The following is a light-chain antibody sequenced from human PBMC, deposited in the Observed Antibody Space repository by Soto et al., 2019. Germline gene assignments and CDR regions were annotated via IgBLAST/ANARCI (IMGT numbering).Light chain of an antibody. J-gene: IGKJ2*03. CDR1: QSVSSGY. CDR3: LQCGSFPYR. CDR2: GAY. V-gene: IGKV3-20*01. Sequence: DIVITQTRATLSLSPGGRATLSCRASQSVSSGYLAWYQQTPGHPPRLRIYGAYSRATGIPDRFSGSGSGTDFSLTISRLEPGDCAVYYWLQCGSFPYRFGQATKLDIK.